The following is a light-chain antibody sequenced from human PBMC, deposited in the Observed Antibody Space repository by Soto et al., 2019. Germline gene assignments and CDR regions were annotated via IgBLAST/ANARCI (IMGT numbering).Light chain of an antibody. CDR2: NTN. V-gene: IGLV8-61*01. CDR3: MLHVGSGISV. Sequence: QTVVTQEPSFSVSPGGTVTLTCGLSSGSVSTSNYPSWYQQTPGQAPRTLMYNTNTRSSGVPDRFSGSILGNKAALTITGAQADDESDYYCMLHVGSGISVFGGATKLTVL. J-gene: IGLJ2*01. CDR1: SGSVSTSNY.